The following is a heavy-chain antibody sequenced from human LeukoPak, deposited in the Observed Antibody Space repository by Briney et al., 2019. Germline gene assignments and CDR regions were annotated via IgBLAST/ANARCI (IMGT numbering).Heavy chain of an antibody. D-gene: IGHD5-18*01. CDR1: GGSFSGYY. CDR3: ARQATAVVSPYPFYFDY. Sequence: PSETLSLTCAVYGGSFSGYYWSWIRQPPGKGLEWIGEINHSGSTNYNPSLKSRVTISVDTSKNQFSLKLSSVTAADTAVYYCARQATAVVSPYPFYFDYWGQGTLVTVSS. V-gene: IGHV4-34*01. J-gene: IGHJ4*02. CDR2: INHSGST.